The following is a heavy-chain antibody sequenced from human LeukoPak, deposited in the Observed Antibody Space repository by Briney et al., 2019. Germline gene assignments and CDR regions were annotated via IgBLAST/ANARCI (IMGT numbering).Heavy chain of an antibody. V-gene: IGHV3-30*18. CDR2: ISYDGSNK. Sequence: GRSLRLSCAASGFTFSSHGMHWVRQAPGKGLEWVAVISYDGSNKYYADSVKGRFTISRDNSKNTLYLQMNSLRAEDTAVYHCAKDHSSSWYRTRKYYYYGMDVWGQGTTVTVSS. CDR1: GFTFSSHG. D-gene: IGHD6-13*01. J-gene: IGHJ6*02. CDR3: AKDHSSSWYRTRKYYYYGMDV.